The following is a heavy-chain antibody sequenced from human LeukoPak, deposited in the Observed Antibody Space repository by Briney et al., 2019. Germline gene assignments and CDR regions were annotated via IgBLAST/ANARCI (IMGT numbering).Heavy chain of an antibody. CDR3: ARRVKGIAVAYFDY. CDR1: GFTFSSYG. D-gene: IGHD6-19*01. Sequence: PGRSLRLSCAASGFTFSSYGMHWVRQAPGKGLEWVAVISYDGSNKYYADSVKGRFTISRDNSKNTLYLQMNSLRAEDTAVYYCARRVKGIAVAYFDYWGQGTLVTVSS. V-gene: IGHV3-30*03. CDR2: ISYDGSNK. J-gene: IGHJ4*02.